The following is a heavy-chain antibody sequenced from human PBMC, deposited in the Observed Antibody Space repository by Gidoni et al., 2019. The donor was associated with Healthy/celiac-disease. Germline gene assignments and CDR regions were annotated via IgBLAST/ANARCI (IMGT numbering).Heavy chain of an antibody. Sequence: QVQLRETGPGLGKPSQTLCLACTVDGGAISSGGYYWSWIRPHPGQGLEWIGYIYYSGSTYYNPSLKSLVTISVDTSKNQFSLKLSSVTAADTAVYYCARGGIYCSGGSCYQYYFDYWGQGTLVTVSS. D-gene: IGHD2-15*01. CDR1: GGAISSGGYY. CDR2: IYYSGST. J-gene: IGHJ4*02. CDR3: ARGGIYCSGGSCYQYYFDY. V-gene: IGHV4-31*01.